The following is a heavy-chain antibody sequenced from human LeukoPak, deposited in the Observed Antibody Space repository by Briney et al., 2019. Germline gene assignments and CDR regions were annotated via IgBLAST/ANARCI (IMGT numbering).Heavy chain of an antibody. CDR2: IYYDGSNK. CDR1: GFTFSSYC. CDR3: AKGVPYGAGSYPVDY. Sequence: GGSLRLSCAASGFTFSSYCMHWVRQAPGKGLEWVALIYYDGSNKYYADSVKGRFTISRDNSKNTLYLQMNSLIAEDTAVYYCAKGVPYGAGSYPVDYWGQGTLVTVSS. J-gene: IGHJ4*02. V-gene: IGHV3-30*18. D-gene: IGHD3-10*01.